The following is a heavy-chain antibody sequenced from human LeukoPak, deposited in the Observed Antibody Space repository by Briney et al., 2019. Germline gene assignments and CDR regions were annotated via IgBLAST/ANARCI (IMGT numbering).Heavy chain of an antibody. J-gene: IGHJ4*02. CDR2: IYYSGST. D-gene: IGHD4-17*01. Sequence: SETQSLTCTVSGGSISSYYWSWIRQPPGKGLEWIGYIYYSGSTNYNPSVKSRVTISVDTSKNQFSLKLSSVTATDTAVYYCASLTTVTKGYFDSWGQGTLVIVSS. CDR1: GGSISSYY. V-gene: IGHV4-59*08. CDR3: ASLTTVTKGYFDS.